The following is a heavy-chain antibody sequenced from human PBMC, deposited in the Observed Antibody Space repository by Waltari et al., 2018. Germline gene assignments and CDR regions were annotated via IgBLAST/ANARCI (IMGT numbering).Heavy chain of an antibody. CDR1: GFTFSGSA. J-gene: IGHJ4*02. CDR2: IRSKANNYAT. V-gene: IGHV3-73*01. Sequence: EVQLVESGGGLVQPGGSLKLSCAVSGFTFSGSAMHWVRQASGKGLEWVGRIRSKANNYATAYDASLKGRFTISRDDSKNTAYLQMNSLKTEDTAVYYCSRQSGDSSSAPFDYWGQGTLVTVSS. CDR3: SRQSGDSSSAPFDY. D-gene: IGHD6-6*01.